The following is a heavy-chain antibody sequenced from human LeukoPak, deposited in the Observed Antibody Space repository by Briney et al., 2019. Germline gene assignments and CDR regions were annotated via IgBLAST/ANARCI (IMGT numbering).Heavy chain of an antibody. V-gene: IGHV3-23*01. CDR2: ISGSGGST. D-gene: IGHD6-6*01. J-gene: IGHJ4*02. Sequence: GGSLRLSCAASGFAFSSYSMNWVRQAPGKGLEWVSCISGSGGSTYYGDSVKGRFTISRDNAKNTLYLQMDSLRAEDTAVYYCAKDGQLVYFDYWGQGTLVTVSS. CDR1: GFAFSSYS. CDR3: AKDGQLVYFDY.